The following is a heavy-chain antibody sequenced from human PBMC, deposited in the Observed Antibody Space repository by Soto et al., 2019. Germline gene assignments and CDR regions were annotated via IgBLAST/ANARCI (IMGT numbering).Heavy chain of an antibody. CDR2: IYPGDSDT. J-gene: IGHJ5*02. CDR1: GYSFTIYW. CDR3: ARRALQWLPTPSWFDP. V-gene: IGHV5-51*01. Sequence: GESLKISCNGSGYSFTIYWIGWVRQMPGKGLEWMGIIYPGDSDTRYSPSFQGQVTISADKSISTAYLQWSSLKASDTAMYYCARRALQWLPTPSWFDPWGQGTLVTVSS. D-gene: IGHD6-19*01.